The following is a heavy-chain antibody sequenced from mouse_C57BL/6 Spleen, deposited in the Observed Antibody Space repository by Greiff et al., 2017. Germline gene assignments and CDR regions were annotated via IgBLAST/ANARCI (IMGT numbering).Heavy chain of an antibody. CDR3: ARWGGQEDAMDY. Sequence: VQLQQPGAELVKPGASVKLSCKASGYTFTSYWMQWVKQRPGQGLEWIGEIDPSDSYTNYNQKFKGKATLTVDTSSSTAYMQLSSLTSEDSAVYYCARWGGQEDAMDYWGQGTSVTVSS. CDR2: IDPSDSYT. D-gene: IGHD3-3*01. CDR1: GYTFTSYW. J-gene: IGHJ4*01. V-gene: IGHV1-50*01.